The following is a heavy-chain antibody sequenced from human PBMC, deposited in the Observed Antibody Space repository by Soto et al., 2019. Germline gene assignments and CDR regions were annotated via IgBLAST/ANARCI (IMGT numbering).Heavy chain of an antibody. Sequence: HPGGSLRLSCAASGFTFDDYAMHWVRQAPGKGLEWVSGISWNSGSIGYADSVKGRFTISRDNAKNSLYLQMNSLRAEDTALYYCAKDTRSVYDFWSGYNYWRQGTLVTVSS. D-gene: IGHD3-3*01. CDR1: GFTFDDYA. V-gene: IGHV3-9*01. CDR2: ISWNSGSI. J-gene: IGHJ4*02. CDR3: AKDTRSVYDFWSGYNY.